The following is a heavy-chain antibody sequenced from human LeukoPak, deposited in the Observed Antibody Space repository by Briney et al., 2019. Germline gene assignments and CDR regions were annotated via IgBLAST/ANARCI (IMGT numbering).Heavy chain of an antibody. CDR1: GGSVSSGSYY. J-gene: IGHJ6*02. D-gene: IGHD3-3*01. V-gene: IGHV4-61*01. CDR3: ARDTGELRFLEWLPQTGRYGMDV. Sequence: SETLSLTCTVSGGSVSSGSYYWSWIRQPPGKGLEWIGYIYYSGSTNYNPSLKSRVTISVDTSKNQFSLKLSSVTAADTAVYYCARDTGELRFLEWLPQTGRYGMDVWGQGTTVTVSS. CDR2: IYYSGST.